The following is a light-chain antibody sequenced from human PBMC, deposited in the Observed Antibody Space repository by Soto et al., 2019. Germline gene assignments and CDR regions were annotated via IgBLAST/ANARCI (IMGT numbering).Light chain of an antibody. J-gene: IGLJ2*01. CDR1: SFNVGSNY. CDR3: GTWDDSLNAGV. V-gene: IGLV1-51*01. CDR2: DNS. Sequence: QSVLTQPPSMSAAPGQKVTISCSGSSFNVGSNYVSWYQQLPGTVPKLLIYDNSRRPSGIPDRISGSKSGTSATLGITGLQTGDEADYYCGTWDDSLNAGVFGGGTKLTVL.